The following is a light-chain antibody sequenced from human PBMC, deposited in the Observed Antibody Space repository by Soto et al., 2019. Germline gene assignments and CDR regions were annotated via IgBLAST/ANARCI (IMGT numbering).Light chain of an antibody. J-gene: IGKJ1*01. CDR2: GAS. Sequence: EIVLTQSPGTLSSSPGERATLSCRASQSVSSSYLAWYQQKPGQAPRLLIYGASSRATGIPDRFSGSGSGTDFTLTISRLEPEDFAVYYCQQYGSSRWTFGQGTRWIS. CDR1: QSVSSSY. V-gene: IGKV3-20*01. CDR3: QQYGSSRWT.